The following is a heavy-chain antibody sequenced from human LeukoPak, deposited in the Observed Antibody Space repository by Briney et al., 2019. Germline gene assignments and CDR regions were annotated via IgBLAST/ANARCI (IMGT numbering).Heavy chain of an antibody. Sequence: GGSLRLSCAASGFTFSSYSMNWVRQAPGTGLEWVSSIPGSGGATYYADSVRGRFSISRDSSKNTVYLQMNSLRDEDTAVYYCARDLSSSGWSRDYYFDYWGQGTLVTVSS. CDR2: IPGSGGAT. CDR1: GFTFSSYS. CDR3: ARDLSSSGWSRDYYFDY. V-gene: IGHV3-23*01. J-gene: IGHJ4*02. D-gene: IGHD6-19*01.